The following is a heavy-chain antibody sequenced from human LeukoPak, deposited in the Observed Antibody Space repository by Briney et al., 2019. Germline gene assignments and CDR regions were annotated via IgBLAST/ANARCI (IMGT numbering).Heavy chain of an antibody. CDR1: GFTFSSYS. V-gene: IGHV3-48*01. Sequence: GGSLRLSCAASGFTFSSYSMNWVRQAPGKGLEWVSYISSSSSTIYYADSVKGRFTISRANAKNSLYLQMNSLRAEDTAVYYCARDRQVVPAAIDYWGQGTLVTVSS. D-gene: IGHD2-2*01. J-gene: IGHJ4*02. CDR3: ARDRQVVPAAIDY. CDR2: ISSSSSTI.